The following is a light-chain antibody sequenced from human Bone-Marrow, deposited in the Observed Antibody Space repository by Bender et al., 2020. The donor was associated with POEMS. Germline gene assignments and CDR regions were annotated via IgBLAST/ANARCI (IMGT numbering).Light chain of an antibody. CDR1: SSNIGAGYD. CDR3: QSYDSSLSVV. CDR2: GYS. J-gene: IGLJ2*01. V-gene: IGLV1-40*01. Sequence: QSVLTQPPSVSGAPGQRVTISCAGSSSNIGAGYDVHWYQQLPTTAPKLLLFGYSNRPSGVPARFSGSRSGSSASLAITGLQPEDEADYYCQSYDSSLSVVFGGGTKVTVL.